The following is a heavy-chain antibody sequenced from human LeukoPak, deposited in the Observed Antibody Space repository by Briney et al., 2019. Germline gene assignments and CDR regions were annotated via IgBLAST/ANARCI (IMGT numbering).Heavy chain of an antibody. D-gene: IGHD1-26*01. J-gene: IGHJ4*02. CDR1: GASISHYY. Sequence: SETLSLTCTVSGASISHYYWSWIRQTPERGLEWMGHVHTGGGSTYYPSLKTRLTMSIDTSRSQLSLELTSVTAADTAVYFCARLGSYHDFWGQGALVTVSS. CDR3: ARLGSYHDF. CDR2: VHTGGGS. V-gene: IGHV4-4*09.